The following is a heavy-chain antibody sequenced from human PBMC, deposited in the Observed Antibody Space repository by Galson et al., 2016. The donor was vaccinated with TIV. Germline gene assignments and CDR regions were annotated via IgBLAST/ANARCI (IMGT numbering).Heavy chain of an antibody. D-gene: IGHD3-16*01. J-gene: IGHJ5*01. V-gene: IGHV3-30*04. CDR2: ISSDGSRK. Sequence: SLRLSCAGSGFTFSDYVLNWVRQAPGKGLQWVVFISSDGSRKYVADSVKGRFTISIDNSENTLYLQMNNLRPDDTAAYFCAKENDFDSWGQGTLVTFSS. CDR1: GFTFSDYV. CDR3: AKENDFDS.